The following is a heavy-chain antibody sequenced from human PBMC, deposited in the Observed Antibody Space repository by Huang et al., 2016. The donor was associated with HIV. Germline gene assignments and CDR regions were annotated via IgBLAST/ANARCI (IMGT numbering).Heavy chain of an antibody. J-gene: IGHJ6*03. V-gene: IGHV3-30-3*01. CDR2: ISYDGSNK. D-gene: IGHD5-12*01. Sequence: QVQLVESGGGVVQPGRSLRLSCAASRFTFSNYAMHWVRQATGKGLGWVAGISYDGSNKYYADAVKVRFTSSRDNSKNTLYLQMNSLRAEDTAVYYCARDLWLRDLYYYYYMDVWGKGTTVTVSS. CDR3: ARDLWLRDLYYYYYMDV. CDR1: RFTFSNYA.